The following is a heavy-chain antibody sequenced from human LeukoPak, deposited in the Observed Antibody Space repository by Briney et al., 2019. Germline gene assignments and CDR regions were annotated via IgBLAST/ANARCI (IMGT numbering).Heavy chain of an antibody. D-gene: IGHD4-17*01. CDR1: GGTFSSYA. J-gene: IGHJ4*02. CDR3: ASPDYGDYVPDY. Sequence: SVKVSCKASGGTFSSYAISWVRQAPGQGLEWMGGIIPIFGTANYAQKFQGRVTITADESTSTAYMELSSLRSEDTAVYYCASPDYGDYVPDYWGQGTLVTVSS. V-gene: IGHV1-69*13. CDR2: IIPIFGTA.